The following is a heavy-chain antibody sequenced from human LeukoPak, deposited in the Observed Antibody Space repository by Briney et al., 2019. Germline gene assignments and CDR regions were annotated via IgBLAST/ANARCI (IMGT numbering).Heavy chain of an antibody. V-gene: IGHV3-74*01. J-gene: IGHJ4*02. Sequence: GGSLRLSCAASGFTFSSYWMHWVRQAPGKGLVWVSRINSDGSSTNYADSVKGRFTISRDNSKNTLYLQMNSLRPEDTAVYYCAKVYYYGSGTYLPHYFDYWGQGTLVTVSS. D-gene: IGHD3-10*01. CDR3: AKVYYYGSGTYLPHYFDY. CDR2: INSDGSST. CDR1: GFTFSSYW.